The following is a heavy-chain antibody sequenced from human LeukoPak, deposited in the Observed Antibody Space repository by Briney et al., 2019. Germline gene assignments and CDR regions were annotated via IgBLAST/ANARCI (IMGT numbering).Heavy chain of an antibody. D-gene: IGHD3-22*01. CDR1: GGSIGSSRYY. CDR3: ARDLEYYDSSGYYRYFDY. V-gene: IGHV4-39*07. Sequence: SETLSLTCTVSGGSIGSSRYYWDWIRQSPGKGLEWVGSIYYSGSTYYNPSLKSRVTISVDTSKNQFSLKLSSVTAADTAVYYCARDLEYYDSSGYYRYFDYWGQGTLVTVSS. CDR2: IYYSGST. J-gene: IGHJ4*02.